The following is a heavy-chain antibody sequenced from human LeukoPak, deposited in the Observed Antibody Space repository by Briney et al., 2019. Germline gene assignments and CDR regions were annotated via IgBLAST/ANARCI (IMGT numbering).Heavy chain of an antibody. CDR2: ISSFDGNT. Sequence: ASVKVSCNTTGYSFTISGISWFRQAPGQGLDWMGWISSFDGNTNVAQKFQGRVTMTTDATTNTVYMELRRLRSDDTAVYYCTRKKKYFYGSGKSDACDIWGQGTKVSVSS. D-gene: IGHD3-10*01. CDR3: TRKKKYFYGSGKSDACDI. V-gene: IGHV1-18*01. CDR1: GYSFTISG. J-gene: IGHJ3*02.